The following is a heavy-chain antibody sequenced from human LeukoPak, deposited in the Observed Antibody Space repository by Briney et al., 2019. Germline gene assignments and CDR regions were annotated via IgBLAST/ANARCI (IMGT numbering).Heavy chain of an antibody. V-gene: IGHV5-10-1*01. CDR3: ARHEAGILLFDY. Sequence: GESLKISCKGSGYIFTSYWISWVRQMPGKGLECMGRIDPSDSYTNYSPSFQGHVTISADKSISTAYLQWSSLKASDTAMYYCARHEAGILLFDYWGQGTLVTVSS. CDR1: GYIFTSYW. J-gene: IGHJ4*02. CDR2: IDPSDSYT. D-gene: IGHD6-19*01.